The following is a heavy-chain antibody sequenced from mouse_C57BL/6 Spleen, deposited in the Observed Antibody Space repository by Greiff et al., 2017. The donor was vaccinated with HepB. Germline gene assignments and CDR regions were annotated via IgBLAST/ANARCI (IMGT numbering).Heavy chain of an antibody. CDR2: IDPNSGGT. CDR1: GYTFTSYW. V-gene: IGHV1-72*01. Sequence: QVQLQQPGAELVKPGASVKLSCKASGYTFTSYWMHWVKQRPGRGLEWIGRIDPNSGGTKYNEKFKSKATLTVDKPASPAYMQLSSLTSEDSAVYYCARPYYYGSSYFDYWGQSTTLTVSS. CDR3: ARPYYYGSSYFDY. J-gene: IGHJ2*01. D-gene: IGHD1-1*01.